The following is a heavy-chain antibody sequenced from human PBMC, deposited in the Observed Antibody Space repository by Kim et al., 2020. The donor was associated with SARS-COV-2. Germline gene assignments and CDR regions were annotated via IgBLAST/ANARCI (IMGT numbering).Heavy chain of an antibody. CDR3: ARDYGSGSRNTYYYYYGMDV. J-gene: IGHJ6*02. D-gene: IGHD3-10*01. Sequence: GGSLRLSCAASGFTFSSYEMNWVRQAPGKGLEWVSYIGSSGSTIYYADSVKGRFTISRDNAKNSLYLQMNSLRAEDTAVYYCARDYGSGSRNTYYYYYGMDVWGQGTTVTVSS. CDR2: IGSSGSTI. V-gene: IGHV3-48*03. CDR1: GFTFSSYE.